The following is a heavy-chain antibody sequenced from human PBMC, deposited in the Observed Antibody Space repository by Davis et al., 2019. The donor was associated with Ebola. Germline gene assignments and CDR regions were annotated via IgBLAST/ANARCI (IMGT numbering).Heavy chain of an antibody. V-gene: IGHV3-73*01. Sequence: PGGSLRLSCEGSGFDFSESVIHWVRQASGKGLEWIGRMRSKTYTSATAYGESVKGRFTITRDDLQNKAYLQMNSLRVEDTAVYYCVRELVVGPDEYFHYWGQGTLVTVSS. D-gene: IGHD3-10*01. CDR3: VRELVVGPDEYFHY. CDR2: MRSKTYTSAT. CDR1: GFDFSESV. J-gene: IGHJ1*01.